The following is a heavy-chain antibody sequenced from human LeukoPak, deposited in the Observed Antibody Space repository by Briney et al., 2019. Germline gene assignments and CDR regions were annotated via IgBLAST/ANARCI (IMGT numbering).Heavy chain of an antibody. J-gene: IGHJ5*02. D-gene: IGHD3-22*01. Sequence: PSETLSLTCTVSGGSISSSSYYWGWIRQPPGKGLEWIGSIYYSGSTYYNPSLKSRVTISVDTSKNQFSLKLSSVTAADTAVYYCARSDSSAGPKWFDPWGQGTLVTVSS. V-gene: IGHV4-39*07. CDR1: GGSISSSSYY. CDR3: ARSDSSAGPKWFDP. CDR2: IYYSGST.